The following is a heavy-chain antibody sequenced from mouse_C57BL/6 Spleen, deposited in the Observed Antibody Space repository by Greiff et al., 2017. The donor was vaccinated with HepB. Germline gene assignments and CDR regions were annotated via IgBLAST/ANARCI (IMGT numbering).Heavy chain of an antibody. J-gene: IGHJ3*01. CDR1: GFTFSDYG. V-gene: IGHV5-17*01. D-gene: IGHD2-4*01. CDR3: ASGDYDDSAWFAY. Sequence: EVQVVESGGGLVKPGGSLKLSCAASGFTFSDYGMHWVRQAPEQGLEWVAYISSGSSTIYYADTVKGRFTISRDNAKNTLFLQMTRLRSEDTAMYYWASGDYDDSAWFAYWGQGTLVTVSA. CDR2: ISSGSSTI.